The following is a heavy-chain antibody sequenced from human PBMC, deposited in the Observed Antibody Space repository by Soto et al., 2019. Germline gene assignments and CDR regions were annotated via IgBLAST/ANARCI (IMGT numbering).Heavy chain of an antibody. Sequence: FAMHWVPQAPGQSLEWMGWINAGYGNTKYSQNFQGRVTITRDTSASTAYMELSSLRSEDTAVYYCARVVRGYCSSTSCPERYFDYWGPGTLVTVSS. CDR2: INAGYGNT. J-gene: IGHJ4*02. V-gene: IGHV1-3*01. D-gene: IGHD2-2*01. CDR1: FA. CDR3: ARVVRGYCSSTSCPERYFDY.